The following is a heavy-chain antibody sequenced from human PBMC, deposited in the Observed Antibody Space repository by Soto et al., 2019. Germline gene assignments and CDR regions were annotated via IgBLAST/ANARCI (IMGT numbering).Heavy chain of an antibody. Sequence: VASVKVSCKASGGTFSSYAISWVRQAPGQGLEWMGGIIPIFGTANYAQKFQGRVTITADESTSTAYMELSSLRSEDTAVYYCARDDRDILSYGMDVWGQGTTVTVSS. CDR1: GGTFSSYA. CDR3: ARDDRDILSYGMDV. D-gene: IGHD3-9*01. J-gene: IGHJ6*02. CDR2: IIPIFGTA. V-gene: IGHV1-69*13.